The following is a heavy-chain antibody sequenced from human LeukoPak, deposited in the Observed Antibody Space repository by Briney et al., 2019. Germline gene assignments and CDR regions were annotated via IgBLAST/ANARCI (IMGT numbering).Heavy chain of an antibody. V-gene: IGHV1-2*06. CDR3: AREGIKVRGNDY. Sequence: ASVKVSCKASGYTFTGYYMHWVRQAPGQGLEWMGRINPNSGGTNYAQKFQGRVTMTRDTSISTAYMGLSRLRSDDTAVYYCAREGIKVRGNDYWGQGTLVTVSS. J-gene: IGHJ4*02. CDR2: INPNSGGT. CDR1: GYTFTGYY. D-gene: IGHD3-10*01.